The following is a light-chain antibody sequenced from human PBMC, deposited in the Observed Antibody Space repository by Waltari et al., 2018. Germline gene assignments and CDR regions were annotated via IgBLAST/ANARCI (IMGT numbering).Light chain of an antibody. V-gene: IGKV1-12*01. J-gene: IGKJ4*01. CDR1: QGSSSW. Sequence: IQMTPSPSSVSASVGDRVTITCRASQGSSSWLAWYQQKPGNAPKLLLYAASSLQSRVPSRFSGSGSGTDFTLTISRLQPEDFATYYCQQANSFPLTFGGGTKVEIK. CDR3: QQANSFPLT. CDR2: AAS.